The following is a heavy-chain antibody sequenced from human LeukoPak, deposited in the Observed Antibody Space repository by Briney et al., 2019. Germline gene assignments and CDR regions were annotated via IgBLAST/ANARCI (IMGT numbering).Heavy chain of an antibody. CDR2: INHSGST. CDR1: GGSFSGYY. V-gene: IGHV4-34*01. J-gene: IGHJ4*02. D-gene: IGHD2-2*02. CDR3: ARLYPFLDY. Sequence: PSETLSLTCAVYGGSFSGYYWSWIRQPPGKGLEWIGEINHSGSTNYNPSLKSRVTISVDTSKNQFSLKLSSVTAADTAVYYCARLYPFLDYWGQGTLVTVSS.